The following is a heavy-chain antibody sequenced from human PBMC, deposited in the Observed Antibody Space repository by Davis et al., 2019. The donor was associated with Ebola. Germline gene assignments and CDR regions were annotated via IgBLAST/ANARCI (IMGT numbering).Heavy chain of an antibody. Sequence: MPSGSLTLSCAVYGGSFSGYFWSWIRQPPGKGLEWIGHITYTGGTNYNPSHKSRVTISLDSSKKQVSLKLSSVTAADTAVYCCARGPVFRFLGMDVWGKGTTVTVSS. V-gene: IGHV4-34*01. D-gene: IGHD3-3*01. CDR1: GGSFSGYF. CDR3: ARGPVFRFLGMDV. CDR2: ITYTGGT. J-gene: IGHJ6*04.